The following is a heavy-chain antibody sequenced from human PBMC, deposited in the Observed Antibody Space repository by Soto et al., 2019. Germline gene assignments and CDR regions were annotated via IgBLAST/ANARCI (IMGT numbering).Heavy chain of an antibody. J-gene: IGHJ5*02. CDR3: AREVYGHSQFDD. CDR1: CASVTRDGNC. V-gene: IGHV4-30-2*01. CDR2: LYHGGST. Sequence: SETLSLTGSLSCASVTRDGNCCTWIRQPPAQGLEFVASLYHGGSTFYNPSLRNRVTISLDRSKNQFSLKLTSVTAADTAVYDCAREVYGHSQFDDWGKGPMVTVSS. D-gene: IGHD1-20*01.